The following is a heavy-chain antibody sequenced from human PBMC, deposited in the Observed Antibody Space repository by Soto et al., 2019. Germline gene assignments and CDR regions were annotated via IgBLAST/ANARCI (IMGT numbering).Heavy chain of an antibody. Sequence: QVQLVQSGAEVKKPGSSVKVSCKVSGDTFSSYGISWVRQAPGQGLEWMGGIIPMYGTANYSQKFQGRVTITADETTTAAYMELSSLRSEDTAVYLCVRDTGYCTSRSCYRDYYDYGMDVWGQGTTVNVSS. CDR2: IIPMYGTA. CDR1: GDTFSSYG. J-gene: IGHJ6*02. D-gene: IGHD2-2*03. CDR3: VRDTGYCTSRSCYRDYYDYGMDV. V-gene: IGHV1-69*01.